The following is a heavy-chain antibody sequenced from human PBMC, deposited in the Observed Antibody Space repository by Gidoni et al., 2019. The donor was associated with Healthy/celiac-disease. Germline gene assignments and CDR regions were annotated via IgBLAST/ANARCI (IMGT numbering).Heavy chain of an antibody. Sequence: QVQLQQWGAGLLKPSETLSLTCAVDGGSFSGYYWSWIRQPPGKGLEWIGEINHSGSTNYNPSLKSRGTRSVDTSKNQFSLKLSSVTAADTAVYYCARVPRLYSSGWYYYFDYWGQGTLVTVSS. CDR1: GGSFSGYY. V-gene: IGHV4-34*01. D-gene: IGHD6-19*01. CDR2: INHSGST. J-gene: IGHJ4*02. CDR3: ARVPRLYSSGWYYYFDY.